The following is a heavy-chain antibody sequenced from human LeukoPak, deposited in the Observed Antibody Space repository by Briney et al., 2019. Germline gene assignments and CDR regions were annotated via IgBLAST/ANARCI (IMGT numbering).Heavy chain of an antibody. V-gene: IGHV3-11*04. D-gene: IGHD6-13*01. CDR1: GFTFSEDY. CDR2: ISSSGSSI. Sequence: GGSLRLSCAASGFTFSEDYMSWIRQAPGKGLEWVSYISSSGSSIYYGDSVKGRFTISRDNAKNSLYLQMNSLRADDTAMYYCARLKYTSSWHYFFDDWGQGTLVTVSS. CDR3: ARLKYTSSWHYFFDD. J-gene: IGHJ4*02.